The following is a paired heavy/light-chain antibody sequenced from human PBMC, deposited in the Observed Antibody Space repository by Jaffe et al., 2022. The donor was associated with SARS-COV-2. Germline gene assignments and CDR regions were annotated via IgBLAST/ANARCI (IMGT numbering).Heavy chain of an antibody. CDR1: GYSFTGYY. D-gene: IGHD4-17*01. CDR2: INPNSGDT. Sequence: QVQLVQSGAEVKKPGASVKVSCRASGYSFTGYYMHWIRQAPGQGLEWMGRINPNSGDTNYAQKFQGRVTLTRDTSISTAYMELSRLSSDDTAVYYCANLYDFGANRDYWGQGTLVTVSS. J-gene: IGHJ4*02. CDR3: ANLYDFGANRDY. V-gene: IGHV1-2*06.
Light chain of an antibody. Sequence: EIVLTQPPDTLSLSPGDRATLSCRASERISSTSLAWYQQKPGQAPRLLMYAASSRASGIPDRFSGSGSGTDFTLTISRLEPEDFAVYYCQYYGTYAFGQGTKLEIK. CDR3: QYYGTYA. CDR2: AAS. V-gene: IGKV3-20*01. CDR1: ERISSTS. J-gene: IGKJ2*01.